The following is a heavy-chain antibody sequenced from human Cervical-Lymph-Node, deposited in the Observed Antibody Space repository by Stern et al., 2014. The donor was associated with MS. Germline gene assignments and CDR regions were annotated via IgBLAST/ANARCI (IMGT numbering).Heavy chain of an antibody. D-gene: IGHD3-10*01. Sequence: VQLVQSGAEVKKPGSSVKVSCKASGGTFSSYAISWVRQAPGQGLEWMGGIIPIFGTANYAQKFQCRVTITADESTSTAYMELSSLRSEDTAVYYCARLGLQWFGESLDAFDIWGQGTMVTVSS. J-gene: IGHJ3*02. CDR2: IIPIFGTA. CDR1: GGTFSSYA. V-gene: IGHV1-69*01. CDR3: ARLGLQWFGESLDAFDI.